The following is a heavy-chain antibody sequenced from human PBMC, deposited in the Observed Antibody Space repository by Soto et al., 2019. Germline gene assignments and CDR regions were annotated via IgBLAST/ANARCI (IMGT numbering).Heavy chain of an antibody. CDR1: GGSISSGGYY. D-gene: IGHD2-8*01. CDR2: IYYSGST. V-gene: IGHV4-31*03. CDR3: ARDKKYCTNGVCYTEIDY. Sequence: QVQLQESGPGLVKPSQTLSLTCTVSGGSISSGGYYWSWIRQHPGKGLEWIGYIYYSGSTYYNPSLKIRVTISVDTSKNQFSLKLSSVTAADTAVYYCARDKKYCTNGVCYTEIDYWGQGTLVTVSS. J-gene: IGHJ4*02.